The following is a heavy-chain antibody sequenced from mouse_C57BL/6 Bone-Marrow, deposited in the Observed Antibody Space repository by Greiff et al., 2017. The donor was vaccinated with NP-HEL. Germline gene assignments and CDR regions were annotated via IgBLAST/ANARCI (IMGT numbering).Heavy chain of an antibody. CDR1: GYTFTSYW. D-gene: IGHD3-2*02. CDR3: ARCVDSSGYGFAY. J-gene: IGHJ3*01. Sequence: VQLQQPGAELVKPGASVKMSCKASGYTFTSYWITWVKQRPGQGLEWIGDIYPGSGSTNYNEKFKSKATLTVDTSSSTAYMQLSSLTSEGSAVYYCARCVDSSGYGFAYWGQGTLVTVSA. V-gene: IGHV1-55*01. CDR2: IYPGSGST.